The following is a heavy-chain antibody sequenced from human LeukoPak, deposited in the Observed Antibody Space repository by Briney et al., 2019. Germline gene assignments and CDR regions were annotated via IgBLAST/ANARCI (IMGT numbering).Heavy chain of an antibody. CDR3: ARDRLPGWTTSFDS. V-gene: IGHV4-59*01. D-gene: IGHD1-14*01. CDR2: IYGSGIT. J-gene: IGHJ4*02. CDR1: GGSIRGYY. Sequence: PSETLSLTCTVSGGSIRGYYWSWIRQPPGEGLEWIGYIYGSGITSYNPSLKSRVTISIATSKGQFSLNLNSVTAADTAVYYCARDRLPGWTTSFDSWGQGILVTVSS.